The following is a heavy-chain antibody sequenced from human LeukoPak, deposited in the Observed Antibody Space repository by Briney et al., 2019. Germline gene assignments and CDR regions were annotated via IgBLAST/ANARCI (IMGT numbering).Heavy chain of an antibody. CDR3: ARLVSRYSYAYAWLPTHYFDY. J-gene: IGHJ4*02. CDR1: GGSFSDSY. Sequence: SETLSLTCAVYGGSFSDSYWSWIRQPPGKGLEWIGEINHSGITNYNPSLKSRVTISVDTSKSQFSLKLSSVTAADTAVYYCARLVSRYSYAYAWLPTHYFDYWGQGALVTVSS. D-gene: IGHD5-18*01. CDR2: INHSGIT. V-gene: IGHV4-34*01.